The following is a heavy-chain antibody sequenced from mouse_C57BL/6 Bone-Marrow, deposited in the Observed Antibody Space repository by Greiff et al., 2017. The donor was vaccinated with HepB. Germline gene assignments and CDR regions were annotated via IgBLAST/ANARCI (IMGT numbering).Heavy chain of an antibody. CDR1: GYSFTGYY. D-gene: IGHD2-5*01. CDR2: INPSTGGT. Sequence: DVQLQESGPELVKPGASVKISCKASGYSFTGYYMNWVKQSPEKSLEWIGEINPSTGGTTYNQKFKAKATLTVDKSSSTAYMQLKSLTSEDSAVYYCASGTTIVTLAWFAYWGQGTLVTVSA. J-gene: IGHJ3*01. CDR3: ASGTTIVTLAWFAY. V-gene: IGHV1-42*01.